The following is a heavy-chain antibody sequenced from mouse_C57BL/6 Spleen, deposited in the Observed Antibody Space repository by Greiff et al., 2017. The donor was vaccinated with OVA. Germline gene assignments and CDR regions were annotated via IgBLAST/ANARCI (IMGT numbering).Heavy chain of an antibody. CDR1: GYTFTDYN. J-gene: IGHJ4*01. V-gene: IGHV1-22*01. Sequence: VQLQQSGPELVKPGASVKMSCKASGYTFTDYNMHWVKQSHGKSLEWIGYINPNNGGTSYNQKFKGKATLTVNKSSSTAYMELRSLTSEDSAVYYCVDSSGYKAMDYWGQGTSVTVSS. CDR3: VDSSGYKAMDY. D-gene: IGHD3-2*02. CDR2: INPNNGGT.